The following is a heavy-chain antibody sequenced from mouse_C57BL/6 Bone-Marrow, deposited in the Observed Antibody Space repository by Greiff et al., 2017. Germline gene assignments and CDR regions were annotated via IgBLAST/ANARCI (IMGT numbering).Heavy chain of an antibody. CDR1: GYAFSSSW. CDR3: ARDGEVGLAMDY. J-gene: IGHJ4*01. D-gene: IGHD2-14*01. V-gene: IGHV1-82*01. Sequence: QVQLQQSGPELVKPGASVKISCKASGYAFSSSWMNWVKQRPGKGLEWIGRIYPGDGDTNYNGKFKGKATLTAAKSSSTAYMQLSSLTSEDSAVYFGARDGEVGLAMDYWGQGTSVTVSS. CDR2: IYPGDGDT.